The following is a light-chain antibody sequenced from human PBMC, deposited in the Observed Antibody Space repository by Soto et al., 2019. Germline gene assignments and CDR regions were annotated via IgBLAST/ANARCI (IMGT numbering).Light chain of an antibody. CDR2: AAS. V-gene: IGKV1-12*01. CDR1: QGIDSW. Sequence: DIQMTQSPSSVSASVGDRVTITCRASQGIDSWLAWYQQKPGKAPKLLIYAASNLQSGVPSRFIGSGSGIDFTLTISNLKPEDFATYYCQQTNRFPRTFGPGTKVDIK. CDR3: QQTNRFPRT. J-gene: IGKJ3*01.